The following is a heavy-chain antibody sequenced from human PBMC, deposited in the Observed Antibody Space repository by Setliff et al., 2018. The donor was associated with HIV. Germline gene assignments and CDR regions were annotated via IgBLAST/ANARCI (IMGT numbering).Heavy chain of an antibody. CDR1: RFTFSDYA. CDR3: VKGPSTSSWAVTWDAFDI. D-gene: IGHD6-13*01. V-gene: IGHV3-23*01. Sequence: PGGSLRLSCAASRFTFSDYAMTWVRQPPGKGLEWVSAISDSGGATENADSLKGRFTISRDNSKNSLYLQMNSLRVDDSAFYHCVKGPSTSSWAVTWDAFDIWGQGTPVTVSS. CDR2: ISDSGGAT. J-gene: IGHJ3*02.